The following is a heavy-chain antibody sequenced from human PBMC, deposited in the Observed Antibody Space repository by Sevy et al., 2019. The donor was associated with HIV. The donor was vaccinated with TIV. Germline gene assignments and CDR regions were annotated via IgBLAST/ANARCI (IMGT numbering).Heavy chain of an antibody. D-gene: IGHD6-19*01. Sequence: GGSLRLSCAASGFTFSSYGMHWVRQAPGKGLEWVAVISYDGSNKYYADSVKGRFTISRDNSKNTLYLQMNSLRAEDTAVYYCAKGGSGWYGAFGYWGQGTLVTVSS. CDR2: ISYDGSNK. CDR3: AKGGSGWYGAFGY. J-gene: IGHJ4*02. V-gene: IGHV3-30*18. CDR1: GFTFSSYG.